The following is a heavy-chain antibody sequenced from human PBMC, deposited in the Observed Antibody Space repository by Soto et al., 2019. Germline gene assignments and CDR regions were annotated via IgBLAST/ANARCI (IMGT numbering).Heavy chain of an antibody. J-gene: IGHJ4*02. Sequence: PSETLSLTCTVSGDSISSSDYYWGWIRQPPGKGLERIGNIYYSGSASYHPSLKSRFTISRDNAKNSLYLQMNSLRAEDTAVYYCASSPTSGPYFFDCWGQGTLVTVSS. CDR1: GDSISSSDYY. CDR3: ASSPTSGPYFFDC. D-gene: IGHD1-1*01. CDR2: IYYSGSA. V-gene: IGHV4-39*01.